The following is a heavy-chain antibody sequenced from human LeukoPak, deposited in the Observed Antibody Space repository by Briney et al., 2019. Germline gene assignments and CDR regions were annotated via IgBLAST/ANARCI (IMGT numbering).Heavy chain of an antibody. V-gene: IGHV3-74*01. Sequence: GGSLRLSCAASEFTFSRSWMHWVRQAPGKGLVWVSRISPDGSSTSYADSVKGRFTISRDNAKNTLYLQMSGLRAEDTAVYYCASPGTTVTTRNAFDIWGQGTMVTVSS. D-gene: IGHD4-17*01. CDR3: ASPGTTVTTRNAFDI. CDR1: EFTFSRSW. J-gene: IGHJ3*02. CDR2: ISPDGSST.